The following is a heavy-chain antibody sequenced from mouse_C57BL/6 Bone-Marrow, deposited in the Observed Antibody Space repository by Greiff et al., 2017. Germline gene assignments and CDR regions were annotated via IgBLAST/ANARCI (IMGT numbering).Heavy chain of an antibody. Sequence: EVKLMESGGGLVKPGGSLKLSCAASGFTFSDYGMHWVRQAPEKGLEWVAYISSGSSTIYYADTVKGRFTISRDNAKNTLFLQMTSLRSEDTAMYYCARKRARDDWGQGTSVTVSS. CDR1: GFTFSDYG. V-gene: IGHV5-17*01. CDR3: ARKRARDD. J-gene: IGHJ4*01. CDR2: ISSGSSTI.